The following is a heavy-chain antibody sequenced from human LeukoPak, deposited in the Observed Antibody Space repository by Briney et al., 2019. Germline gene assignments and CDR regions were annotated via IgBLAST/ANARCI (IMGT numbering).Heavy chain of an antibody. CDR2: ISYEGSNL. V-gene: IGHV3-30*18. J-gene: IGHJ6*04. CDR3: AKDLHYGSGSYYKNAAYYYYGMDV. D-gene: IGHD3-10*01. CDR1: GFTLSSYG. Sequence: SLRLSCAASGFTLSSYGMHWTRQAPGKWLEWEAVISYEGSNLYSADSVKGRFTISRDNSKNTLYLQMNSLRAEDTAVYYCAKDLHYGSGSYYKNAAYYYYGMDVWGKGTTVTVSS.